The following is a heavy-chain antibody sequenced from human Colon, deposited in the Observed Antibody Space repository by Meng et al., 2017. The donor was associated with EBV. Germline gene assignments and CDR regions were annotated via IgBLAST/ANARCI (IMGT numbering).Heavy chain of an antibody. D-gene: IGHD5-24*01. CDR1: GASISRNNW. Sequence: QLRSPGPGLVAPSGTLSLPFAFSGASISRNNWGSWVSQPPGKGLEWIGEIYHGGNPNYNPSLKSRVTISVHRSNDQFSLSLSSVTAADTAVYYCARGNAYNAPSFDYWGQGTLVTVSS. J-gene: IGHJ4*02. V-gene: IGHV4-4*02. CDR3: ARGNAYNAPSFDY. CDR2: IYHGGNP.